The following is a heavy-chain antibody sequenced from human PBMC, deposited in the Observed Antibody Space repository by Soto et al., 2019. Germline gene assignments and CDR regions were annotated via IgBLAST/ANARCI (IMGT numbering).Heavy chain of an antibody. J-gene: IGHJ6*02. V-gene: IGHV1-69*01. D-gene: IGHD5-18*01. CDR1: GGIFTNNA. CDR3: ATGGHNDGYNFYHGMDV. CDR2: VIPLFDTA. Sequence: QVQVVQSGAEVKKPGSSVKVSCKVSGGIFTNNAISWVRQAPGQGLECLGGVIPLFDTAYYEQIFRGRLKISADGATTTAYMELSGLTSADTAAYFCATGGHNDGYNFYHGMDVWGQGTTVTVS.